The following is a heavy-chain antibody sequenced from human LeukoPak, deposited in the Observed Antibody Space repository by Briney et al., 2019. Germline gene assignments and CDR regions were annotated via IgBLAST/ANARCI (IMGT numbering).Heavy chain of an antibody. Sequence: SETLSLTCTVSGGPVSSGSYYWSWIRQPPGKGLEWIGYIYYSGSTNYNPSLKSRVTISVDTSKNQFSLKLSSVTAADTAVYYCARGFDILTAPFDYWGQGTLVTVSS. CDR3: ARGFDILTAPFDY. CDR1: GGPVSSGSYY. J-gene: IGHJ4*02. D-gene: IGHD3-9*01. CDR2: IYYSGST. V-gene: IGHV4-61*01.